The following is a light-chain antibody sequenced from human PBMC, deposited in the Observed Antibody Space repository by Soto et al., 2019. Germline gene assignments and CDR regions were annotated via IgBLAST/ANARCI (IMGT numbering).Light chain of an antibody. J-gene: IGLJ1*01. V-gene: IGLV1-47*01. CDR2: RNN. Sequence: QSVLTQPPSASGTPGQRVTISCSGSNSNIGRNRVSWYQHLPGTAPKLLIYRNNQRPSGGPDRFSGSKSGTSASLAISGLRSEDEAGYYCAAWDDSLSGYVFGTGTKVTVL. CDR3: AAWDDSLSGYV. CDR1: NSNIGRNR.